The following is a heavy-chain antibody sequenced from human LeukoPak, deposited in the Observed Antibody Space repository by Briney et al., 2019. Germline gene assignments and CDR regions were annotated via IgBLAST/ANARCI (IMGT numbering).Heavy chain of an antibody. V-gene: IGHV3-7*01. Sequence: GGSLRLSCAASGFTFSSYWMSWVRQAPGKGLEWVANIKQDGSEKYYVDSVKGRFTISRDNAKNSLYLQMNSLRAEDTAVYYCARVFLKGLWFRHYYFDYWGQGTLVTVSS. J-gene: IGHJ4*02. CDR3: ARVFLKGLWFRHYYFDY. CDR2: IKQDGSEK. D-gene: IGHD3-10*01. CDR1: GFTFSSYW.